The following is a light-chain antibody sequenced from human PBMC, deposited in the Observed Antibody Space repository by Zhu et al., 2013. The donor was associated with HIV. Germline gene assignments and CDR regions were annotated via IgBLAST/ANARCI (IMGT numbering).Light chain of an antibody. CDR3: MQETHWPWT. Sequence: DVVMTQSPLSLPVTLGQPASISCRSSQSLVYSNGNTYLNWFQQRPGQSPRRLIYKVSIRDSGVPDRFSGSGSGTDFTLKISRVEAEDVGVYYCMQETHWPWTFGQGTKVEIK. V-gene: IGKV2-30*01. CDR2: KVS. CDR1: QSLVYSNGNTY. J-gene: IGKJ1*01.